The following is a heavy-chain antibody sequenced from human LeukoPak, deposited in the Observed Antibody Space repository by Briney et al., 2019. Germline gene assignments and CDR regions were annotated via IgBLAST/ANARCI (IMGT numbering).Heavy chain of an antibody. D-gene: IGHD3-3*01. CDR2: ISSSSSYI. CDR1: GFTFSSYS. CDR3: ARNSGDDDFWSGYHSDY. Sequence: GGSLRLSCAASGFTFSSYSMNWVRQAPGKGLEWVSSISSSSSYIYYADSVKGRFTISRDNAKNSLYLKINNLRREDTAVYYCARNSGDDDFWSGYHSDYWGQGTLVTVSS. J-gene: IGHJ4*02. V-gene: IGHV3-21*01.